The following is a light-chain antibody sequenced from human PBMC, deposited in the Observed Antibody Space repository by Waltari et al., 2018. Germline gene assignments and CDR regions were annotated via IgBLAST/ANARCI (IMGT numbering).Light chain of an antibody. CDR1: DTRIAYCG. Sequence: QSVLTQAPSVSGATGQGVTIPCTGGDTRIAYCGVHTYQHLPGRVPNLLIHEITQRPSGGPDRFSGSKSGTSSSLASEGLQLEDEGDYYCQSYDNSLRGSLLFGGGTKVTV. CDR2: EIT. CDR3: QSYDNSLRGSLL. J-gene: IGLJ3*02. V-gene: IGLV1-40*01.